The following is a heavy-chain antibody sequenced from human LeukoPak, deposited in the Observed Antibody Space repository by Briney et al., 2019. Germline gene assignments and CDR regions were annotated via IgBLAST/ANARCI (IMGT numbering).Heavy chain of an antibody. D-gene: IGHD6-19*01. V-gene: IGHV3-30-3*01. CDR3: ARGTPSSSGWLYYGMDV. J-gene: IGHJ6*02. Sequence: PGGSLRLSCAASGFTFSSHAMHWVRQAPGKGLEWVAVISYDGSNKYYADSVKGRFTISRDNSKNTLYLQMNSLRAEDTAVYYCARGTPSSSGWLYYGMDVWGQGTTVTVSS. CDR1: GFTFSSHA. CDR2: ISYDGSNK.